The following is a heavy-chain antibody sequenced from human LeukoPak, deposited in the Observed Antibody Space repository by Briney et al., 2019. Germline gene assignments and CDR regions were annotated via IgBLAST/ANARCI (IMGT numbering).Heavy chain of an antibody. CDR1: GGSISSSSYY. V-gene: IGHV4-39*07. Sequence: SEILSLTCTVSGGSISSSSYYWGWIRQPPGKGLEWIGSIYYGGSTYYNPSLKSRVTISVDTSKNQFSLKLSSVTAADTAVYYCARDYGDKPTWGQGTLVTVSS. CDR2: IYYGGST. D-gene: IGHD4-17*01. J-gene: IGHJ5*02. CDR3: ARDYGDKPT.